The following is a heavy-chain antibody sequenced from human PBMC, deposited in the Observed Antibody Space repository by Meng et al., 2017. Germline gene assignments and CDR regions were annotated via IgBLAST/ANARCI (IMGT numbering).Heavy chain of an antibody. D-gene: IGHD5-24*01. CDR3: ARADARWLQFQPPLD. V-gene: IGHV1-69*13. Sequence: SVKVSCKASGGTFSSYAISWVRQAPGQGLEWMGGIIPIFGTANYAQKFQGRVTITADESTSTAYMELSSLRSDDTAVYYCARADARWLQFQPPLDWGQGTLVTVSS. CDR2: IIPIFGTA. J-gene: IGHJ4*02. CDR1: GGTFSSYA.